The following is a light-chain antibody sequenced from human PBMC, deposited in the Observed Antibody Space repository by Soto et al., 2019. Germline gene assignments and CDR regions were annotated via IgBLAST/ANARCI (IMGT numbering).Light chain of an antibody. J-gene: IGKJ1*01. Sequence: EIVLTQSPGTVSLSPGESATLSCRASQSISRSDLAWYQHRPGQSPRLLIYATSSRATGIPDRFSGSGSGTDFTLTISRLEPEDFAVYYCQQYGSSPWTFGQGTKVDIK. V-gene: IGKV3-20*01. CDR2: ATS. CDR1: QSISRSD. CDR3: QQYGSSPWT.